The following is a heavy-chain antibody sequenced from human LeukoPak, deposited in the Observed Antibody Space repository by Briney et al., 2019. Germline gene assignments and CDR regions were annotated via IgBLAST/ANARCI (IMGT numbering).Heavy chain of an antibody. V-gene: IGHV3-21*01. CDR1: GFTFSTYN. D-gene: IGHD4-17*01. CDR3: ARDLYGDYGFDI. Sequence: GGSPRLSCAASGFTFSTYNMNWVRQAPGKGLEWVSSITGSSTYIYYADSVKGRFTISRDNAKNSLSLQMDSLRAEDTAVYYCARDLYGDYGFDIWGQGTVVTVSS. J-gene: IGHJ3*02. CDR2: ITGSSTYI.